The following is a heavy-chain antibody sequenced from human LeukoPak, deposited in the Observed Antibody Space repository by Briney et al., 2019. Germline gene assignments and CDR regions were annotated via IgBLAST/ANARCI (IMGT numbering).Heavy chain of an antibody. CDR3: ARAKVGAIDY. CDR2: IYYSGST. Sequence: SETLFLTCTVSGGSVSSGSYYWSWIRQPPGKGLEWIGYIYYSGSTNYNPSLKSRVTISVDTSKNQFSLKLSSVTAADTAVYYCARAKVGAIDYWGQGTLVTVSS. D-gene: IGHD1-26*01. V-gene: IGHV4-61*01. CDR1: GGSVSSGSYY. J-gene: IGHJ4*02.